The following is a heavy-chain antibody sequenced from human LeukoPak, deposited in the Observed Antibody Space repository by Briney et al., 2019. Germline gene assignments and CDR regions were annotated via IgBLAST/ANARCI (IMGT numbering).Heavy chain of an antibody. V-gene: IGHV5-51*01. Sequence: GESLKISCKGSGYRFASYWIGWVRQIPGKGLERMGNIYPGDSDTRYSPAFQGQVTISADKSINTAYLQWSSLTASDSAMYYCARRLAVAGRGYYGMDVWGPGTTVTVSS. CDR3: ARRLAVAGRGYYGMDV. J-gene: IGHJ6*02. CDR1: GYRFASYW. D-gene: IGHD6-19*01. CDR2: IYPGDSDT.